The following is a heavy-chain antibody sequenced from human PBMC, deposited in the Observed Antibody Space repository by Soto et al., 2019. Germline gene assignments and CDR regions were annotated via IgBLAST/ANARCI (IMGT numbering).Heavy chain of an antibody. CDR1: GYTFTSNA. Sequence: ASVKVSCKASGYTFTSNAMHWVRQAPGQRLEWMGWINADNGNTNYSQKFQGRVTMTTDTSTSTAYMELRSLRSDDTAVYYCARGTEYEQWLVSFGPWGQGTLVTVSS. CDR2: INADNGNT. D-gene: IGHD6-19*01. V-gene: IGHV1-3*01. J-gene: IGHJ5*02. CDR3: ARGTEYEQWLVSFGP.